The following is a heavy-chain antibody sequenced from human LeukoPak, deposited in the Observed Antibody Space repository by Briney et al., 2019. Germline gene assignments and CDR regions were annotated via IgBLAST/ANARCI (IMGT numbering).Heavy chain of an antibody. CDR3: ARRSMAGTEDY. CDR2: INHSGST. J-gene: IGHJ4*02. CDR1: SGSIFSSNW. Sequence: SETLSLTCAVSSGSIFSSNWWSWVRQPPGKGLEWIGEINHSGSTNYNPSLKSRVTISVDTSKNQFSLKLSSVTAADTAVYYCARRSMAGTEDYWGQGTLVTVSS. D-gene: IGHD6-19*01. V-gene: IGHV4-4*02.